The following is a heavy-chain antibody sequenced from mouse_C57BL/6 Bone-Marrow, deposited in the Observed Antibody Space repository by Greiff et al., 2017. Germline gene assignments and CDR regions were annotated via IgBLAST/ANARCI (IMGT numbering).Heavy chain of an antibody. J-gene: IGHJ3*01. V-gene: IGHV5-6*01. D-gene: IGHD1-1*01. CDR1: GFTFSSYG. CDR3: ARLGYYYGSSLAY. CDR2: ISSGGSYT. Sequence: EVQLVESGGDLVKPGGSLKLSCAASGFTFSSYGMSWVRQTPDKRLEWVATISSGGSYTYYPDSVKGRFTISRDNAKNTLYLQMSSLKSEDTAMYYCARLGYYYGSSLAYWGQGTLVTVSA.